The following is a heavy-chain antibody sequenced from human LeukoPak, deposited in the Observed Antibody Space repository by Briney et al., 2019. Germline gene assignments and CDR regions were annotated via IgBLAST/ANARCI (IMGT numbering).Heavy chain of an antibody. Sequence: SQTLSLTCAIPGDSVSSNSAAWNWIRQSPSRGLEWLGRTYYRSKWYNDYAVSVQSRITINPDTSNNQFSLQLNSVTPEDTAVYYCARSPYSSSWYGYNWFDPWGQGTLVTVSS. V-gene: IGHV6-1*01. CDR2: TYYRSKWYN. CDR3: ARSPYSSSWYGYNWFDP. CDR1: GDSVSSNSAA. J-gene: IGHJ5*02. D-gene: IGHD6-13*01.